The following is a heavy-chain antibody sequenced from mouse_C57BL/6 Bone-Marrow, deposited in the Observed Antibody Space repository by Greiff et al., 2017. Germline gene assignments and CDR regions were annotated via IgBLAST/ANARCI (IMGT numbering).Heavy chain of an antibody. CDR3: ARDYYYYAMDY. V-gene: IGHV1-50*01. D-gene: IGHD2-13*01. J-gene: IGHJ4*01. Sequence: VQLQQSGAELVKPGASVKLSCKASGYTFTSYWMQWGKQRPGQGLEWIGEIDPSDSYTNYNQKFKGKATLTVDTSSSTAYMQLSSLTSEDSAVYYCARDYYYYAMDYWGQGTSVTVSS. CDR1: GYTFTSYW. CDR2: IDPSDSYT.